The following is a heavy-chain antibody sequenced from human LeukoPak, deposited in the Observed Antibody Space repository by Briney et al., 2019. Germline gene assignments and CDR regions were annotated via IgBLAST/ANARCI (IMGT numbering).Heavy chain of an antibody. J-gene: IGHJ5*02. CDR1: GGSISSSSYY. CDR3: ARPLTYYYDSSGFRFDP. CDR2: IYYSGST. V-gene: IGHV4-39*01. Sequence: SETLSLTCTVSGGSISSSSYYWGWIRQPPGKGLEWIGSIYYSGSTYYNPSLKSRVTISVDTSKNQFSLKLSSVTAADTAVYYCARPLTYYYDSSGFRFDPWGQGTLVTVSS. D-gene: IGHD3-22*01.